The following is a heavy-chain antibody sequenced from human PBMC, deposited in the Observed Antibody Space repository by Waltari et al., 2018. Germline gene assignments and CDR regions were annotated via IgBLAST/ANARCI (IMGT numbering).Heavy chain of an antibody. J-gene: IGHJ4*02. CDR3: ARYDSSGSRGHC. V-gene: IGHV1-69*01. D-gene: IGHD3-22*01. CDR2: IIPIFGTA. Sequence: QVQLVQSGAEVKKPGASVKVSCKASGYTFTSYDISWVRQAPGQGLEWMGGIIPIFGTANYAQKFQGRVTITADESTSTAYMELSSLRSEDTAVYYCARYDSSGSRGHCWGQGTLVTVSS. CDR1: GYTFTSYD.